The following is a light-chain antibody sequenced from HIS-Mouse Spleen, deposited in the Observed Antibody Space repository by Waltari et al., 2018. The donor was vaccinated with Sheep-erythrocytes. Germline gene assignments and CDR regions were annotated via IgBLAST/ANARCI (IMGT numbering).Light chain of an antibody. Sequence: QSALTQPRSVSGSPGQSVTISCTGTSSDVGGYNYVSWYQQHPGKAPKLMIYDVSKRPSGVPNRFSGSNSGNPASLTISGLQAEDEADYYCCSYAGSYNYVFGTGTKVTVL. CDR2: DVS. CDR1: SSDVGGYNY. CDR3: CSYAGSYNYV. V-gene: IGLV2-11*01. J-gene: IGLJ1*01.